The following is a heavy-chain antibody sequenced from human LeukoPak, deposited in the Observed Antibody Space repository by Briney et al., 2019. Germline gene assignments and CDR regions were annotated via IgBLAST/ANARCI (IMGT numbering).Heavy chain of an antibody. D-gene: IGHD2-2*01. J-gene: IGHJ4*02. Sequence: ASVKVSCKASGYTFTSYGISWVRQAPGQGLEWMGWISAYNGNTNYAQKLQGRVTMTTDTSTSTAYMELRSLRSDDTAVYYCARVDLTAPYQLPFVFDYWGQGTLVTVSS. CDR2: ISAYNGNT. CDR3: ARVDLTAPYQLPFVFDY. CDR1: GYTFTSYG. V-gene: IGHV1-18*01.